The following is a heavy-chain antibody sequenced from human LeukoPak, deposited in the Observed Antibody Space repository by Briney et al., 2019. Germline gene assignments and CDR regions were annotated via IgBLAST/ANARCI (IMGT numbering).Heavy chain of an antibody. CDR2: INPNSGGT. CDR1: GYTFTGYY. J-gene: IGHJ3*02. CDR3: ARDRQLNDAFDI. Sequence: GASVKASCKASGYTFTGYYMHWVRQAPGQGLEWMGWINPNSGGTNYAQKFQGRVTMTRDTSISTAYMELSRLRSDDTAVYYCARDRQLNDAFDIWGQGTMSTVSS. D-gene: IGHD6-6*01. V-gene: IGHV1-2*02.